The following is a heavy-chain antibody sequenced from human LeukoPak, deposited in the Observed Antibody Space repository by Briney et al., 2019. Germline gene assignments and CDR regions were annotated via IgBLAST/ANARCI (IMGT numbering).Heavy chain of an antibody. CDR3: ARDSRFGELSN. J-gene: IGHJ4*02. CDR1: GGSFSGYY. D-gene: IGHD3-10*02. Sequence: SETLSLTCAVYGGSFSGYYWSWIRQPPGKGLEWIGEINHSGSTNYNPSLKSRVTISVDTSKNQFSLKLSSVTAADTAVYYCARDSRFGELSNWGQGTLVTVSS. V-gene: IGHV4-34*01. CDR2: INHSGST.